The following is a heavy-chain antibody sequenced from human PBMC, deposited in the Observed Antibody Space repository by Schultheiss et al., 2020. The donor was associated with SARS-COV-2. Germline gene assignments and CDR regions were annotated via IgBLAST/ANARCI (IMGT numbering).Heavy chain of an antibody. CDR2: INSDGSST. CDR3: ARTSNYYYYYMDV. J-gene: IGHJ6*03. Sequence: GGSLRLSCAASGFTFSSYAMSWVRQAPGKGLVWVSRINSDGSSTSYADSVKGRFTISRDNSKNTLYLQMNSLRAEDTAVYYCARTSNYYYYYMDVWGKGTTVTVSS. V-gene: IGHV3-74*01. CDR1: GFTFSSYA.